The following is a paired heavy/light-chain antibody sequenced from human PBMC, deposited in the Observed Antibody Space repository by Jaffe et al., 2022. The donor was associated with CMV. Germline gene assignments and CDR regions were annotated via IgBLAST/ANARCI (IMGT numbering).Light chain of an antibody. CDR3: QSYDSSLSGPGV. CDR2: GNS. Sequence: QSVLTQPPSVSGAPGQRVTISCTGSSSNIGAGYDVHWYQQLPGTAPKLLIYGNSNRPSGVPDRFSGSKSGTSASLAITGLQAEDEADYYCQSYDSSLSGPGVFGGGTKLTVL. V-gene: IGLV1-40*01. CDR1: SSNIGAGYD. J-gene: IGLJ2*01.
Heavy chain of an antibody. CDR2: ISSSGSTI. J-gene: IGHJ4*02. V-gene: IGHV3-11*01. CDR1: GFTFSDYY. Sequence: QVQLVESGGGLVKPGGSLRLSCAASGFTFSDYYMSWIRQAPGKGLEWVSYISSSGSTIYYADSVKGRFTISRDNAKNSLYLQMNSLRAEDTAVYYCARTILSSSWEYYFDYWGQGTLVTVSS. CDR3: ARTILSSSWEYYFDY. D-gene: IGHD6-13*01.